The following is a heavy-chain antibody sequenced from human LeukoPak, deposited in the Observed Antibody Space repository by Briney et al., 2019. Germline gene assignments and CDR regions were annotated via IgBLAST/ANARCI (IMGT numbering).Heavy chain of an antibody. D-gene: IGHD1-26*01. CDR2: VSYTVTT. Sequence: PSQTLSLTCTVSGGSMNNYFWSWVRQSPGKGLEWIGYVSYTVTTNYNPSLKRRATISIDMSRNKFSLRLSSVTAADTALYFCARHRAPDYYFLGLDVWGQGTTVTVSS. V-gene: IGHV4-59*08. CDR1: GGSMNNYF. CDR3: ARHRAPDYYFLGLDV. J-gene: IGHJ6*02.